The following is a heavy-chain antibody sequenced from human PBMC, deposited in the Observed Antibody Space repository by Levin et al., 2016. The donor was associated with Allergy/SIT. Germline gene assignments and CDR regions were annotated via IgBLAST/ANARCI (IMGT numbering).Heavy chain of an antibody. J-gene: IGHJ5*02. CDR3: AGYGDYDGGFDP. Sequence: GGSLRLSCAASGFTFSSYSMNWVRQAPGKGLEWVSSISSSSSYIYYADSVKGRFTISRDNAKNSLYLQMNSLRAEDTAVYYCAGYGDYDGGFDPWGQGTLVTVSS. CDR2: ISSSSSYI. CDR1: GFTFSSYS. V-gene: IGHV3-21*01. D-gene: IGHD4-17*01.